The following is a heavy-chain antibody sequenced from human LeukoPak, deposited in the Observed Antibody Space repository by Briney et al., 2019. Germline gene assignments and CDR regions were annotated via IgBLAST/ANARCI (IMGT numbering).Heavy chain of an antibody. Sequence: ASVKVSCKASGYTFTGSYMHWVRQAPGQGLEWMGWINSNSGGTNYAQKFQGRVTMTRDTSISTAYMELSSLRSDDTAVYYCARGRILLWFGDFWGQGTLVTVSS. CDR3: ARGRILLWFGDF. V-gene: IGHV1-2*02. CDR1: GYTFTGSY. CDR2: INSNSGGT. D-gene: IGHD3-10*01. J-gene: IGHJ4*02.